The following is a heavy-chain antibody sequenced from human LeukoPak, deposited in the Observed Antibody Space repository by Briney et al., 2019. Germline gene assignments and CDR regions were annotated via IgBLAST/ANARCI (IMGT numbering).Heavy chain of an antibody. V-gene: IGHV3-30*02. CDR3: AKGKGKLGAFQSDFDY. CDR2: IRYDGSNK. J-gene: IGHJ4*02. Sequence: GGSLRLSCAASGFTFSSYGMHWVRQAPGKGLEGVAFIRYDGSNKYYVESVKGRFRISRDNSKNTLYVEMNRLRGEDTGIYYCAKGKGKLGAFQSDFDYWGQGTLVTVSS. CDR1: GFTFSSYG. D-gene: IGHD1-26*01.